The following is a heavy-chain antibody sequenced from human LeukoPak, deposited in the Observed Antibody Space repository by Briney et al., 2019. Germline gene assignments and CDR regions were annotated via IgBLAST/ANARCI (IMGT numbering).Heavy chain of an antibody. J-gene: IGHJ2*01. CDR1: GFTFSSYW. Sequence: GGSLRLSCAASGFTFSSYWMSWVRQAPGKGLEWVANIKQDGSEKYYVDSVKGRFIISRDNAKDSLYLQMNSLRAEDAAVYYCAKGYIIAGRQWYLDLWGRGTLVGVSS. D-gene: IGHD6-13*01. CDR3: AKGYIIAGRQWYLDL. V-gene: IGHV3-7*01. CDR2: IKQDGSEK.